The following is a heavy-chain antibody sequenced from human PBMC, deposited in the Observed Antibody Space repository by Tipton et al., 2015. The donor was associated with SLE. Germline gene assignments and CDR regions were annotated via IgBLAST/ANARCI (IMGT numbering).Heavy chain of an antibody. CDR3: ARSLLREHPSSTPPPKSRVPLPVTPPKTPSPRKLSSVTAADTAVYYCARSLSRKWTLDR. J-gene: IGHJ5*02. Sequence: TLSLTCTVSGGSLRGHYWSWIRQSPGKGLEWIGSISYSGITYYNPSLKSRVTISVDTSKNHFSLKLSSVTAADTAVYYCARSLLREHPSSTPPPKSRVPLPVTPPKTPSPRKLSSVTAADTAVYYCARSLSRKWTLDRWGQGTLVTVSS. V-gene: IGHV4-59*11. CDR1: GGSLRGHY. D-gene: IGHD4-17*01. CDR2: ISYSGIT.